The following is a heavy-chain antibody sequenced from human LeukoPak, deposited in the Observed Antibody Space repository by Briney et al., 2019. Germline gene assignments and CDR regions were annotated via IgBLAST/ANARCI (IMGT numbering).Heavy chain of an antibody. Sequence: GAPVKVSCKASGYTFTSYVINWVRQATGQGLEWMGWMNPNSGNAGYAQKFQGRVTMTRNTSISTAYMELSSLRSEDTAVYYCARAKLNLGGAFDYWGQGTLVTVSS. CDR2: MNPNSGNA. J-gene: IGHJ4*02. D-gene: IGHD4-23*01. CDR1: GYTFTSYV. V-gene: IGHV1-8*01. CDR3: ARAKLNLGGAFDY.